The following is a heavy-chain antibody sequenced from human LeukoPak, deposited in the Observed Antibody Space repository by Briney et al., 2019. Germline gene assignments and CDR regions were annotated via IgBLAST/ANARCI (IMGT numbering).Heavy chain of an antibody. Sequence: ASVKVSCKASGYTFTYRYLHWVRQAPGQELEWMGWITPFNGDTNNAQRFQDRVTITWDRSMSTAYMELSSLRSEDTAIYYCAHNGDNSGYYFAFDIWGQGTMVTVSS. D-gene: IGHD3-22*01. CDR1: GYTFTYRY. J-gene: IGHJ3*02. CDR2: ITPFNGDT. CDR3: AHNGDNSGYYFAFDI. V-gene: IGHV1-45*02.